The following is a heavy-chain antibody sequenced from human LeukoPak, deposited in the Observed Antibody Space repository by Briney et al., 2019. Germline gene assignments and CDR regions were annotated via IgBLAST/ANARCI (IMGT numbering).Heavy chain of an antibody. J-gene: IGHJ6*03. Sequence: SGVTPSSYVISTVRQAPGQGVEWMGGIIPILGTANYAHKFQGRDTITTVESTCTAYMELSSLRSEDTAVYYCASAQVVPAPHYDYHYCMDFWGKGTTVTVSS. CDR2: IIPILGTA. D-gene: IGHD2-15*01. CDR1: GVTPSSYV. CDR3: ASAQVVPAPHYDYHYCMDF. V-gene: IGHV1-69*05.